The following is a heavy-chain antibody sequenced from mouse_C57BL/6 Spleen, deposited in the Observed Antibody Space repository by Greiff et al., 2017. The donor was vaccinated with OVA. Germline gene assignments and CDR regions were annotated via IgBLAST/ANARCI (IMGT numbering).Heavy chain of an antibody. D-gene: IGHD1-1*01. CDR1: GFTFSDYG. CDR3: AREGITTKDFDY. V-gene: IGHV5-17*01. Sequence: EVQRVESGGGLVKPGGSLKLSCAASGFTFSDYGMHWVRQAPEKGLEWDAYISSGSSTIYYADTVKGRFTLSRDNAKNTLFLQMTSLRSEDTAMYYCAREGITTKDFDYWGQGTTLTVSS. J-gene: IGHJ2*01. CDR2: ISSGSSTI.